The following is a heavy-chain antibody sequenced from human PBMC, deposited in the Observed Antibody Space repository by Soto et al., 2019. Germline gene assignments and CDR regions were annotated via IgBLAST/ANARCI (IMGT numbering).Heavy chain of an antibody. CDR1: GFTFSNSW. J-gene: IGHJ5*02. V-gene: IGHV3-74*01. CDR2: INGDGSST. Sequence: EVQLVESGGGLVQPGGSLRLSCAASGFTFSNSWMHWVRQAPGKGLVWVSRINGDGSSTTYADSVKGRFTISRDNAKNTLYLQMNRLRVEDTAVYYWARWAGWFDPWGQGTLVTVSS. CDR3: ARWAGWFDP.